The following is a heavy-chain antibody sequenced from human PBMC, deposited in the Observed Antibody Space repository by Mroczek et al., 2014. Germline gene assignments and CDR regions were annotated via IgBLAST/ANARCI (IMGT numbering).Heavy chain of an antibody. CDR3: AKDKGGDLPDFWSGYTFDY. D-gene: IGHD3-3*01. J-gene: IGHJ4*02. CDR2: ISWNSGSI. Sequence: VQLVESGGGLVQPGRSLRLSCAASGFTFDDYAMHWVRQAPGKGLEWVSGISWNSGSIGYADSVKGRFTISRDNAKNSLYLQMNSLRAEDTALYYCAKDKGGDLPDFWSGYTFDYWGQGTLVTVSS. CDR1: GFTFDDYA. V-gene: IGHV3-9*01.